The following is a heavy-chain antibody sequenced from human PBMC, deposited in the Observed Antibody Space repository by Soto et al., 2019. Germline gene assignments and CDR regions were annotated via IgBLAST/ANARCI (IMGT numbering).Heavy chain of an antibody. D-gene: IGHD5-12*01. CDR2: IYYSGST. V-gene: IGHV4-30-4*01. J-gene: IGHJ4*02. CDR3: ARVEMATRPFDY. Sequence: SETLSLTCTVPGGSISSGDYYWSWIRQPPGKGLEWIGYIYYSGSTYYNPSLKSRVTISVDTSKNQFSLKLSSVTAADTAVYYCARVEMATRPFDYWGQGTLVTVSS. CDR1: GGSISSGDYY.